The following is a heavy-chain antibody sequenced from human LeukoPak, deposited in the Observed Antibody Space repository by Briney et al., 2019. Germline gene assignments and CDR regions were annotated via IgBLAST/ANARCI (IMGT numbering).Heavy chain of an antibody. Sequence: GGSLRLSCAASGFTFSSYAMSWVRQAPGKGLEWVSAISGSGGSTYYADSVKGRFTISRDNAKNSLYLQMNSLRDEDTAVYYCARELGYYYDSSGYYFPAGYWGQGTLVTVSS. D-gene: IGHD3-22*01. CDR3: ARELGYYYDSSGYYFPAGY. J-gene: IGHJ4*02. CDR1: GFTFSSYA. V-gene: IGHV3-23*01. CDR2: ISGSGGST.